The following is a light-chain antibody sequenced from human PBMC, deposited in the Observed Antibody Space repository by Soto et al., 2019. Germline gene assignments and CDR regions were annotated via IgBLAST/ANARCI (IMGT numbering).Light chain of an antibody. J-gene: IGLJ1*01. CDR2: DVS. CDR1: DNDVGGYNF. Sequence: QSALTQPRSVSGSPGQSVTISCSGTDNDVGGYNFVSWYQQHPGKAPELMVFDVSKRPSGVPGRFSGSKSGTTASLTISGLQAEDEADYYCCSFAGSLNFVFGTGTKVTVL. CDR3: CSFAGSLNFV. V-gene: IGLV2-11*01.